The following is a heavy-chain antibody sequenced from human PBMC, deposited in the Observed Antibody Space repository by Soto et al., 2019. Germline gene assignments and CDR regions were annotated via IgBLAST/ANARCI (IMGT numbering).Heavy chain of an antibody. CDR1: GFTFSSYA. V-gene: IGHV3-23*01. Sequence: PGGSLRLSCEASGFTFSSYAMSWVRQAPGRGLEWVSGITGSGASTYYADSVKGRFTISRDNSKNTMYLQMNSLRADDTAVYYCAKGRLQPFGYWGQGTLVTVSS. CDR3: AKGRLQPFGY. D-gene: IGHD4-4*01. J-gene: IGHJ4*02. CDR2: ITGSGAST.